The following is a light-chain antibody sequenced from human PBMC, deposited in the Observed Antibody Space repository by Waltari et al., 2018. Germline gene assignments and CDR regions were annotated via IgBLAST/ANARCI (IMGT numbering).Light chain of an antibody. V-gene: IGLV2-14*03. CDR2: DVS. CDR1: SSDVGGYNY. Sequence: QSALTQPASVSESPGQSITISCTGTSSDVGGYNYVSWYQHHPGKAPKLMIYDVSHLPSGVSDRFSGSTSGNTASLTISGLQAEDEADYFCSSYTSISTWVFGGGTKLTVL. J-gene: IGLJ3*02. CDR3: SSYTSISTWV.